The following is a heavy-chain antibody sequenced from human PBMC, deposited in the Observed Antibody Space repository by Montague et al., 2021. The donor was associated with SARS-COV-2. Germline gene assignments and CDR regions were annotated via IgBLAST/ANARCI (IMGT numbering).Heavy chain of an antibody. V-gene: IGHV4-34*01. D-gene: IGHD3-22*01. CDR3: ASFPSGYYDSSGYHI. CDR2: INHSGST. CDR1: GGSFSGYY. J-gene: IGHJ4*02. Sequence: SETLSLTCAVYGGSFSGYYWSWIRQPPGKGLEWIGEINHSGSTNYNPSLKSRVTISADTSKNQFSLKLSSVTAADTAVYYCASFPSGYYDSSGYHIWGQGTLVTVSS.